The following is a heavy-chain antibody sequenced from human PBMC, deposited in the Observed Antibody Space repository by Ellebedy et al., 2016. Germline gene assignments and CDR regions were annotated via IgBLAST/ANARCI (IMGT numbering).Heavy chain of an antibody. CDR2: INSDGSST. CDR1: GFAFSYYW. J-gene: IGHJ4*02. V-gene: IGHV3-74*01. D-gene: IGHD5-12*01. Sequence: GESLKISXAASGFAFSYYWMYWVRQAPGKGLVWVSRINSDGSSTNYADSVKGRFTISRDNAKNSLYLQMNSLRAEDTAVYYCARVAATSGFDYWGQGTLVTVSS. CDR3: ARVAATSGFDY.